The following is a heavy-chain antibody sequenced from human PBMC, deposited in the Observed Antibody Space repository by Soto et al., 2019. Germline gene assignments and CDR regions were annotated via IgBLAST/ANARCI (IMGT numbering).Heavy chain of an antibody. Sequence: QITLKASGPTLVKPTPTLTLTCTLSGFSLTETGMGVGWIRQPPGKALEWLALFYWDDDKRYSPSLKRGLTISKDSFKNQVVLTKTNVDALYTATYYCARRRSGYFDSWCQGTLVTVSS. V-gene: IGHV2-5*02. CDR1: GFSLTETGMG. CDR3: ARRRSGYFDS. CDR2: FYWDDDK. J-gene: IGHJ4*02.